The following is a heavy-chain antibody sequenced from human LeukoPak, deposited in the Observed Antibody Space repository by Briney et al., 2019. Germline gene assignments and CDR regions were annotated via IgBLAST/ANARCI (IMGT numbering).Heavy chain of an antibody. Sequence: PGGSLRLSCAASGFTVSNNYMSWVRQAPGKGLEWVSVIYSDGGTFYSDSVKGRFTISRDSSKNTLYLQMNSLRADDTAVYYCARERYGDYGFDYWGQGTLVTVSS. CDR3: ARERYGDYGFDY. J-gene: IGHJ4*02. D-gene: IGHD4-17*01. V-gene: IGHV3-53*01. CDR2: IYSDGGT. CDR1: GFTVSNNY.